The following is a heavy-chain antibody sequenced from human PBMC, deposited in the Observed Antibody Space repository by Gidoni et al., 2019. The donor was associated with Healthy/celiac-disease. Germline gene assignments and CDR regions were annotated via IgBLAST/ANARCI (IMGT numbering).Heavy chain of an antibody. CDR1: GFTFSSYG. J-gene: IGHJ4*02. V-gene: IGHV3-33*01. CDR3: AREGSSNLDY. CDR2: IWYDGSNK. Sequence: QVQLVESGGGVVQPGRSRRLSWAASGFTFSSYGMHWVRQAPGKGLEWVAVIWYDGSNKYYADSVKGRFTISRDNSKNTLYLQMNSLRAEDTAVYYCAREGSSNLDYWGQGTLVTVSS. D-gene: IGHD1-26*01.